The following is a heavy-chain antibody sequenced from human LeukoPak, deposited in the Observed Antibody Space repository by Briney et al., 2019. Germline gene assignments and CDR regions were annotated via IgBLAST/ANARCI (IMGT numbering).Heavy chain of an antibody. D-gene: IGHD2-21*01. J-gene: IGHJ4*02. CDR2: IWYDGSNK. CDR3: ARDIASVRFDY. V-gene: IGHV3-33*01. Sequence: GGSLRLSCAASGFSLRNHGMHWVRQAPVQGLEWVAVIWYDGSNKYYADSVKGRFIISRDNSKNTVNLQMDSLRAEDTAVYYCARDIASVRFDYWGQGTLVSVSS. CDR1: GFSLRNHG.